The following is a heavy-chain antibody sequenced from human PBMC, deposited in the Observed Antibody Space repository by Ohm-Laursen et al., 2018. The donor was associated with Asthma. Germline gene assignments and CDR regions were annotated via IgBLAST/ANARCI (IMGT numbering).Heavy chain of an antibody. CDR1: GFTFSSYG. CDR3: ARAIAVAGTDYYYGMDV. Sequence: SLRLSCAASGFTFSSYGMHWVRQAPGKGLEWVAVISYDGSNKYYADSVKGRFTISRDNSKNTLYLQMNSLRAEDTAVYYCARAIAVAGTDYYYGMDVWGQGTTVTVSS. D-gene: IGHD6-19*01. CDR2: ISYDGSNK. V-gene: IGHV3-30*19. J-gene: IGHJ6*02.